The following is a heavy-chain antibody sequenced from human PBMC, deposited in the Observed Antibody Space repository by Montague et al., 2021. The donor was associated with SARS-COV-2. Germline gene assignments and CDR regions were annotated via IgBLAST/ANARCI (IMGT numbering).Heavy chain of an antibody. D-gene: IGHD3-9*01. V-gene: IGHV2-70*11. CDR3: ARGYYDILTGYLDAFDI. CDR1: GFSLSTSGMC. J-gene: IGHJ3*02. Sequence: PALVKPTQTLTLTCTFSGFSLSTSGMCVSWIRQPPGKALEWLARIDWDDDKYYSTSLKTRLTISKDTSKNQVVLTMTNMDLVDTATYYCARGYYDILTGYLDAFDIWGQGTMVTVSS. CDR2: IDWDDDK.